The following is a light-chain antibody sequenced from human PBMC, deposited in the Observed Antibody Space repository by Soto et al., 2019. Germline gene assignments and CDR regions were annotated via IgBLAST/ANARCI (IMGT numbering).Light chain of an antibody. J-gene: IGKJ1*01. Sequence: IVVTQSPATLSLSPGERATLSCRASQSVSSNLAWYQQKPGQAPRLLIYGASSRATGIPDRFSGSGSGTDFTLTISRLEPEDFAVYYCQQYGSSPWTFGQGTKVDIK. CDR2: GAS. V-gene: IGKV3-20*01. CDR3: QQYGSSPWT. CDR1: QSVSSN.